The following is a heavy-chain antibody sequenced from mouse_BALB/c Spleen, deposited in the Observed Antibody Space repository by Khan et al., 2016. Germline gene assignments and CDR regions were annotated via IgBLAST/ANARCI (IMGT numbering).Heavy chain of an antibody. V-gene: IGHV1-52*01. CDR1: GHPFTTYW. CDR2: IDPYDSET. Sequence: QVRLQQSGAELVRPGASVKLSCKASGHPFTTYWMNWFKQRPEQGLEWIGRIDPYDSETHYDQKFIDKAILTVDISFSTAYMQLSSLTSEDSAVYYCARGSKVFDYWGQGTTLTVSS. CDR3: ARGSKVFDY. J-gene: IGHJ2*01.